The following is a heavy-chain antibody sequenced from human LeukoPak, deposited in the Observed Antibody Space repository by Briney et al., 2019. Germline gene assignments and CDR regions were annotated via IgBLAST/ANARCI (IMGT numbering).Heavy chain of an antibody. D-gene: IGHD3-3*01. J-gene: IGHJ4*02. CDR3: ARIGLTTSNFDY. Sequence: GGSLRLSCAPSGFTFSTYAMGWVRQAPGKGLEWVSSISANGAGAYYADSVKGRATVSRDNSKNMLYLQMNSLRADDTAIYYCARIGLTTSNFDYWGQGTLVTVSS. V-gene: IGHV3-23*01. CDR1: GFTFSTYA. CDR2: ISANGAGA.